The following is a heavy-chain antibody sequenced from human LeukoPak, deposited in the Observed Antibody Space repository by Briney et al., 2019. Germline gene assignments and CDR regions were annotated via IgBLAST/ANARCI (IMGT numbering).Heavy chain of an antibody. D-gene: IGHD3-3*01. Sequence: SETLSLTCTVSGGSISSYYWSWIRQHPGKGLEWIGYIYYSGSTYYNPSLKSRVTISVDTSKNQFSLKLSSVTAADTAVYYCARDRDSRFDDFWSGYYPNGMDVWGQGTTVTVSS. CDR1: GGSISSYY. V-gene: IGHV4-59*06. CDR2: IYYSGST. CDR3: ARDRDSRFDDFWSGYYPNGMDV. J-gene: IGHJ6*02.